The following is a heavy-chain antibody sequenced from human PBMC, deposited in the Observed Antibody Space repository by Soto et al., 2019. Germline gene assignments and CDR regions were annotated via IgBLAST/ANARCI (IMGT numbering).Heavy chain of an antibody. V-gene: IGHV1-18*01. CDR2: ISAYNGNT. CDR1: GYTFTSYG. J-gene: IGHJ3*02. D-gene: IGHD3-10*01. CDR3: ARERGPGIGTMVRGANAFDI. Sequence: QVQLVQSGAEVKKPGASVKVSCKASGYTFTSYGISWVRQAPGQGLEWMGWISAYNGNTNYAQKLQGRVTMTTDTSTRTAYMELRSLRSDDTAVYYCARERGPGIGTMVRGANAFDIWGQGTMVTVSS.